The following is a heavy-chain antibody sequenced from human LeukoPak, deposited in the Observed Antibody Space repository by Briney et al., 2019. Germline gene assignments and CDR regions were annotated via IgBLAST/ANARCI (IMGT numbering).Heavy chain of an antibody. Sequence: GGSLRLSCAAPGFTFRNYGMHWVRLAPGKGLEWVAFIRYDGSIKYYVDSVKGRFTVSRDNSKNTLYLQMNSLRADDTAVYYCAKDVNVGGDYFDYWGQGTLVTVSS. V-gene: IGHV3-30*02. CDR2: IRYDGSIK. J-gene: IGHJ4*02. D-gene: IGHD3-10*01. CDR1: GFTFRNYG. CDR3: AKDVNVGGDYFDY.